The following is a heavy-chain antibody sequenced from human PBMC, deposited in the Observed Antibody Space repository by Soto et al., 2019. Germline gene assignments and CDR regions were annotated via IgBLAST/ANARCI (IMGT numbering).Heavy chain of an antibody. CDR2: IYYSGST. CDR1: GGSISSYY. V-gene: IGHV4-59*08. J-gene: IGHJ5*02. CDR3: ARQVLDCSGGSCSGWFDP. D-gene: IGHD2-15*01. Sequence: SETLSLTCTVSGGSISSYYWSWIRQSPGKGLEWIGYIYYSGSTNYNPSLKSRVTISVDTSKNQFSLKLSSVTAADTAVYYCARQVLDCSGGSCSGWFDPWGQGTLVTVSS.